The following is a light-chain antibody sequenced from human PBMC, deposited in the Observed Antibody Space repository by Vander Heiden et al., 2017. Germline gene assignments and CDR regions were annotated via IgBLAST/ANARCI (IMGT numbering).Light chain of an antibody. CDR2: GNK. CDR3: QSYDRSLSGSVV. V-gene: IGLV1-40*01. Sequence: QSVLTQPPSVSGAPGQKVIISCTGNSSDVGAVHDGHWYQHVAGTAPKLVIYGNKYRPSGVPDRFSGSKSGTSASLAITGLQPGDEADYYCQSYDRSLSGSVVFGGGTKLTVL. CDR1: SSDVGAVHD. J-gene: IGLJ2*01.